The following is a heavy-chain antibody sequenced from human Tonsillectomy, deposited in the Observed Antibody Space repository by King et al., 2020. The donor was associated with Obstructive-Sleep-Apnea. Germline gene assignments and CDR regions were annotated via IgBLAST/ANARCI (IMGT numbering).Heavy chain of an antibody. CDR3: ARSTYYYYGMDV. Sequence: LQLQESGPGLVKPSETLSLTCTVSGGSISSYYWSWIRQPPGKGLEWIGYIYYSGSTNYNPSLKGRVTISVGTSKNQFSLKLSSVTAADTAVYYCARSTYYYYGMDVWGQGTTVTVSS. V-gene: IGHV4-59*08. J-gene: IGHJ6*02. CDR2: IYYSGST. CDR1: GGSISSYY.